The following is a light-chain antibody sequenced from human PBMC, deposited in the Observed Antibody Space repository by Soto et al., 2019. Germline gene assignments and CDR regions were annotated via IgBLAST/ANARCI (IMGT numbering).Light chain of an antibody. V-gene: IGKV3-15*01. CDR1: QGISNK. Sequence: IVMTQSPVTLSVSPGDRATLSCRASQGISNKLAWYQQKPGQPPRLLIYGASTRAAGVPARFSGSGSGTEFTLTISSLQSEDFAVYFCQQYALWRTFGQGAKVEI. CDR3: QQYALWRT. CDR2: GAS. J-gene: IGKJ1*01.